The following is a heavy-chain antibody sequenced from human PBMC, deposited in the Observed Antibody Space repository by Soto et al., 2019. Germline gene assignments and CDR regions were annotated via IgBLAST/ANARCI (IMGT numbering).Heavy chain of an antibody. CDR2: IIPIFGTA. CDR1: GGTFSSYA. V-gene: IGHV1-69*01. Sequence: QVQLVQSGAEVKKPGSSVKVSCKASGGTFSSYAISWVRQAPGQGLEWMGGIIPIFGTANYAQKFQGRVTITADESTSTAYMELSSLRSEDTAVYYCAMIKTPHPPYSYGLNWFDPWGQGTLVTVSS. J-gene: IGHJ5*02. CDR3: AMIKTPHPPYSYGLNWFDP. D-gene: IGHD5-18*01.